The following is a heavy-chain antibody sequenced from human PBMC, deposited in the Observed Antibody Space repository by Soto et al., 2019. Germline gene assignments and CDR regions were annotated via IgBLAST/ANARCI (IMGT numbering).Heavy chain of an antibody. D-gene: IGHD2-15*01. CDR1: GASITAYY. Sequence: PSDTLSLTCAVSGASITAYYWAWVRQPPGKGLEYIGHVHNSGRADYNPSLRSRVTISVDTSRNQFSLHLNSVTVADTAVYYCARLGGSCPSIPCFGYYAMDVWGQGTTVTVSS. CDR3: ARLGGSCPSIPCFGYYAMDV. V-gene: IGHV4-59*08. J-gene: IGHJ6*02. CDR2: VHNSGRA.